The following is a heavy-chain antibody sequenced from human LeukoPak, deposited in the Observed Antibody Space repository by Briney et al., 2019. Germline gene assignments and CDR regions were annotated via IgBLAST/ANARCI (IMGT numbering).Heavy chain of an antibody. D-gene: IGHD5-24*01. V-gene: IGHV4-39*07. Sequence: NPSETLSLTCTVSGGSISSSSYYWGWIRQPPGKGLEWIGSIYYSGSTNYNPSLKSRVTISVDTSKNQFSLKLSSVTAADTAVYYCARGDGNGYTSATQRLHWFDYWGQGTLVTVSS. J-gene: IGHJ4*02. CDR3: ARGDGNGYTSATQRLHWFDY. CDR2: IYYSGST. CDR1: GGSISSSSYY.